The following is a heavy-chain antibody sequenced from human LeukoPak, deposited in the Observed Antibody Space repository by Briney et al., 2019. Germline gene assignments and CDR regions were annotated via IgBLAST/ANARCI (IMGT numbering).Heavy chain of an antibody. CDR3: ARDFVEAPRTTYSYGYHWFDP. CDR1: GFTFSSYA. D-gene: IGHD5-18*01. CDR2: ISGSGGST. J-gene: IGHJ5*02. Sequence: GGSLRLSCAASGFTFSSYAMSWVRQAPGKGLEWVSAISGSGGSTYYADSVKGRFTISRDNAKNSLYLQMNSLRAEDTAVYYCARDFVEAPRTTYSYGYHWFDPWGQGTLVTVSP. V-gene: IGHV3-23*01.